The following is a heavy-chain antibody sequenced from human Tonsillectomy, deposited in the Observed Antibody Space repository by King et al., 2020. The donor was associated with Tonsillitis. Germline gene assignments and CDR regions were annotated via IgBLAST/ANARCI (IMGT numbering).Heavy chain of an antibody. CDR3: AKDLLEMAAHDAFDI. J-gene: IGHJ3*02. Sequence: VQLVESGGGVVQPGRSLRLSCAASGFTFSSYVMHWVRQAPGKGLEWVAVISYDGSNKYYADSVKGRFTISRDNSKNTLYLQMNSLRAEDTAVYYCAKDLLEMAAHDAFDIWGQGTMVTVSS. V-gene: IGHV3-30*18. CDR1: GFTFSSYV. CDR2: ISYDGSNK. D-gene: IGHD5-24*01.